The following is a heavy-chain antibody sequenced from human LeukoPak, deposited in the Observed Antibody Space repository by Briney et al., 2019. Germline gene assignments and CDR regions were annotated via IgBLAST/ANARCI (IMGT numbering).Heavy chain of an antibody. CDR1: GGSISSGNYY. CDR3: ARGIYDFWSGLTYYYYMDV. V-gene: IGHV4-61*02. CDR2: IYTSGST. D-gene: IGHD3-3*01. J-gene: IGHJ6*03. Sequence: SETLSLTCTVSGGSISSGNYYWSWIRQPAGNGLEWIGRIYTSGSTNYNPSLKSRVTISVDTSKNQFSLKLSSVTAADTAVYYCARGIYDFWSGLTYYYYMDVWGKGTTVTVSS.